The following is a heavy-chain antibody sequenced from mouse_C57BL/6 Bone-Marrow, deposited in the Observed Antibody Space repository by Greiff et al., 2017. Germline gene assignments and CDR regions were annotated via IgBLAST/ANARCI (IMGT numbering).Heavy chain of an antibody. Sequence: EVHLVESGGGLVQPGGSLKLSCAASGFTFSDYYMYWVRQTPEQRLEWVAYISNGGGSTYYPDTVKGRFTISRDNAKNTLYLQMSRLKSEGTAMYYCAGLDYDGYCVDVWGTGTTVTVSS. CDR2: ISNGGGST. CDR1: GFTFSDYY. V-gene: IGHV5-12*01. D-gene: IGHD2-3*01. J-gene: IGHJ1*03. CDR3: AGLDYDGYCVDV.